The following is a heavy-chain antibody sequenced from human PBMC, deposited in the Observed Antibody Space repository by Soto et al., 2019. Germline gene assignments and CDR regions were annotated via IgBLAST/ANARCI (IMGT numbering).Heavy chain of an antibody. CDR1: AASFSKYY. J-gene: IGHJ4*02. CDR2: VYFNGNT. Sequence: SETLSLTCTFSAASFSKYYWTWIRQPPGKGLEWIGYVYFNGNTNYNPSLKRRVSISIDTSKNQISLTLNSVTAADAAVYYCASVTFGGVVLAHWGQGTLVTVSS. V-gene: IGHV4-59*01. D-gene: IGHD3-16*01. CDR3: ASVTFGGVVLAH.